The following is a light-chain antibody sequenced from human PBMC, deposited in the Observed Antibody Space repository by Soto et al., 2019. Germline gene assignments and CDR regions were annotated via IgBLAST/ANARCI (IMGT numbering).Light chain of an antibody. Sequence: QSVLTQPPSVSAAPGETVTISCSGSSSNIGNKYVSWYQQIPGTAPKLLIYDNIKRPSGIPDRFSGSKSGTSATLGITGLQTGDGADYYCGTWDNSLSAVVFGGGTKLTVL. CDR3: GTWDNSLSAVV. J-gene: IGLJ2*01. V-gene: IGLV1-51*01. CDR2: DNI. CDR1: SSNIGNKY.